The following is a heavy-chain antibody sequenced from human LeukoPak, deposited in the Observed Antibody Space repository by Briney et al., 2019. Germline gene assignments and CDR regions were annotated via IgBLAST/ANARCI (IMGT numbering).Heavy chain of an antibody. J-gene: IGHJ4*02. Sequence: GGSLRLSCAVSGFIVSSDYMSWVRQAPGKGLEWVSVIYSGGNTYYADSVKGRFTISRDTSKNTLYLQMNSLRAEDTAIYYCAKSSRGDYGGYFDYWGQGTLVTVSS. CDR1: GFIVSSDY. CDR3: AKSSRGDYGGYFDY. CDR2: IYSGGNT. D-gene: IGHD4-17*01. V-gene: IGHV3-53*01.